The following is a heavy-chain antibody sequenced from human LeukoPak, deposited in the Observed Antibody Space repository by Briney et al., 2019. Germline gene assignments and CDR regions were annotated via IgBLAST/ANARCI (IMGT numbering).Heavy chain of an antibody. CDR3: ARLYGP. CDR2: IYYSGST. Sequence: PSETLSLTCTVSGGSISGSSYYWGWIRQPPGKGLEWIGSIYYSGSTYYNPSLKGRVTISVDTSKNQFSLKLNSVTATDTAVYYCARLYGPWGQGTLVTVSS. CDR1: GGSISGSSYY. D-gene: IGHD3-10*01. V-gene: IGHV4-39*01. J-gene: IGHJ4*02.